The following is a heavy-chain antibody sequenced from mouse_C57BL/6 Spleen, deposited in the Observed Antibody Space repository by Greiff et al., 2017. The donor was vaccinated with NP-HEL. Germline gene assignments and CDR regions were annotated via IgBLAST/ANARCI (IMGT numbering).Heavy chain of an antibody. V-gene: IGHV1-42*01. CDR3: ARVGGYYNYAMDY. CDR1: GYSFTGYY. J-gene: IGHJ4*01. Sequence: EVQLQQSGPELVKPGASVKISCKASGYSFTGYYMNWVKQSPEKSLAWIGEITPSTGGTTYNQTFTATATLTVDNSSSTAYMQLKSLTSEDSAVYYCARVGGYYNYAMDYWGQGTAVTVAS. D-gene: IGHD2-3*01. CDR2: ITPSTGGT.